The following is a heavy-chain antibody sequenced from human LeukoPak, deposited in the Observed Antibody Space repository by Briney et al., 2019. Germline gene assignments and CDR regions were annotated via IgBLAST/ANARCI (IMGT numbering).Heavy chain of an antibody. CDR1: GYTFTGYY. Sequence: ASVKVSCKASGYTFTGYYMHWVRQAPGQGLEWMGWINPNSGGTNYAQKFQGRVTMTRDTSISTAYMELSRLRSDDTAVYYCARDPSGRVFNWFDPWGQGTLVTVSS. CDR2: INPNSGGT. V-gene: IGHV1-2*02. J-gene: IGHJ5*02. CDR3: ARDPSGRVFNWFDP. D-gene: IGHD3-3*01.